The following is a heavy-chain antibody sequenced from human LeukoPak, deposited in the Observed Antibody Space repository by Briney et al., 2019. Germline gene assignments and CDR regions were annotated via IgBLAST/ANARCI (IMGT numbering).Heavy chain of an antibody. Sequence: PSETLSLTCTVSGGSIGSYYWSWIRQPPGKGLEWIGYIYYSGSTNYNPSLKSRVTISVDTSKNQFSLKLSSVTAADTAVYYCARERVVALNWFDPWGQGTLVTVSS. D-gene: IGHD2-15*01. J-gene: IGHJ5*02. CDR3: ARERVVALNWFDP. V-gene: IGHV4-59*01. CDR1: GGSIGSYY. CDR2: IYYSGST.